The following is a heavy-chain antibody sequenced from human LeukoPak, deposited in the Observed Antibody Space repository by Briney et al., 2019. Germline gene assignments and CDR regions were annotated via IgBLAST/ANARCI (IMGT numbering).Heavy chain of an antibody. CDR1: GFTFSSYS. D-gene: IGHD3-3*01. J-gene: IGHJ4*02. V-gene: IGHV3-21*01. CDR2: ISTSSIYI. CDR3: ASQRYDFWSGYPPFDY. Sequence: PGGSLRLSCAASGFTFSSYSMNWVRQAPGKGLEWVSSISTSSIYIYYADSVRGRFTISRDNAKNSLYLQMNSLRAEDTAVYYCASQRYDFWSGYPPFDYWGQGTLVTVSS.